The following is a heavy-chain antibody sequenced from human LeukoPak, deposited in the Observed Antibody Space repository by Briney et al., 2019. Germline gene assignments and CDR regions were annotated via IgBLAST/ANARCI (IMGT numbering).Heavy chain of an antibody. D-gene: IGHD1-26*01. Sequence: SQTLSLTCAISGDSVSSNSAAWNWIRQSPSRGLEWLGSTYHRSKWYNDYALSVIGRISVNPDTPKNQFSLQLNSVTPEDTAVYYCARGVSYSFAYWGQGTLVTVSS. CDR1: GDSVSSNSAA. CDR2: TYHRSKWYN. CDR3: ARGVSYSFAY. J-gene: IGHJ4*02. V-gene: IGHV6-1*01.